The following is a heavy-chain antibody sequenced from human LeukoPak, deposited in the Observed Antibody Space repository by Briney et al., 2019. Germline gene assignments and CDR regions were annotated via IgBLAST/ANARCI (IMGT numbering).Heavy chain of an antibody. Sequence: ASVKVSCKASGYTFTGYYMHWVRQAPGQGLEWMGWINPNSGGTNYAQKFQGRVTMTRDTSISTAYMELRSLRSDDTAIYYCAGVRSIPYSSSWYEDYHSGMDVWGQGTTVTVSS. D-gene: IGHD6-13*01. V-gene: IGHV1-2*02. CDR3: AGVRSIPYSSSWYEDYHSGMDV. J-gene: IGHJ6*02. CDR2: INPNSGGT. CDR1: GYTFTGYY.